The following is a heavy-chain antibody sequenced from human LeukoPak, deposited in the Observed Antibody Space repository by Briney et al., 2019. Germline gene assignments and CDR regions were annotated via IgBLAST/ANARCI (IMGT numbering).Heavy chain of an antibody. CDR2: FDPEDGET. CDR1: GYTLTELS. CDR3: ATVDCSSTSCYGYYYYYGMDV. V-gene: IGHV1-24*01. Sequence: ASVKVSCKVSGYTLTELSMHWVRQAPGKGLEWMGGFDPEDGETIYARKFQGRVTMTEDTSTDTAYMELSSLRSEDTAVYYCATVDCSSTSCYGYYYYYGMDVWGQGTTVTVSS. J-gene: IGHJ6*02. D-gene: IGHD2-2*01.